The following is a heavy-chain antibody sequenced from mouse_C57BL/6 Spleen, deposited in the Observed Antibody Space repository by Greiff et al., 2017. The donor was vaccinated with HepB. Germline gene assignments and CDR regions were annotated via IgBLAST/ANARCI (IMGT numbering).Heavy chain of an antibody. CDR3: ARRSGSSPLDY. CDR1: GYAFSSSW. J-gene: IGHJ4*01. Sequence: QVQLQQSGPELVKPGASVKISCKASGYAFSSSWMNWVKQRPGKGLEWIGRIYPGDGDTNYNGKFKGKATLTADKSSSTAYMQLSSLTSEDSAVYFCARRSGSSPLDYWGQGTSVTVSS. D-gene: IGHD1-1*01. V-gene: IGHV1-82*01. CDR2: IYPGDGDT.